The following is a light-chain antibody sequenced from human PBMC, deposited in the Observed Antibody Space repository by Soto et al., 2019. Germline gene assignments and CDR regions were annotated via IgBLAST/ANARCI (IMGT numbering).Light chain of an antibody. V-gene: IGKV3-20*01. CDR1: QSVSSSY. Sequence: VGLTHSPGTLSFSPWEIATLSCRASQSVSSSYLAWYQQKPVQAPRLLIYGASSRATGIPDRFSGSGSGTDFNLTISRLEPEDFAVYYCQQYGSSPTTFGQGTKVDIK. CDR3: QQYGSSPTT. CDR2: GAS. J-gene: IGKJ1*01.